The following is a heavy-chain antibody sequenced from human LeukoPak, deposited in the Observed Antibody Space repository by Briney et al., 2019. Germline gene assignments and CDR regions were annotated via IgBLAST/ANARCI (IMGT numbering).Heavy chain of an antibody. D-gene: IGHD3-22*01. J-gene: IGHJ4*02. CDR3: AAGNYYER. CDR1: GFTFSTYT. CDR2: ISGASSYI. Sequence: GGSLRLSCAASGFTFSTYTMNWVRQAPGKGLEWVSSISGASSYIYYADSVKGRFTISRDNAKNSLYLQVHSLRAEDTAAYYCAAGNYYERWGQGTLVTVSS. V-gene: IGHV3-21*06.